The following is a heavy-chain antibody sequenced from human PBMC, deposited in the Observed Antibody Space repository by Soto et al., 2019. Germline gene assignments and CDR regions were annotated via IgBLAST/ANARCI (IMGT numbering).Heavy chain of an antibody. D-gene: IGHD3-3*01. Sequence: GGSLRLSCAASGFTFSSYAMSWVRQAPGKGLEWVSAISGSGGSTYYAGSVKGRFTISRDNSKNTLYLQMNSLRAEDTAVYYCAKAGVDFWSGYYPSYYYYMDVWGKGTTVTVSS. CDR3: AKAGVDFWSGYYPSYYYYMDV. CDR1: GFTFSSYA. CDR2: ISGSGGST. V-gene: IGHV3-23*01. J-gene: IGHJ6*03.